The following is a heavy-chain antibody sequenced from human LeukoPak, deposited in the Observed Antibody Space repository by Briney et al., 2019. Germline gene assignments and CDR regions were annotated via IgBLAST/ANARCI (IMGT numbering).Heavy chain of an antibody. CDR3: ARDPLAIVGATGY. J-gene: IGHJ4*02. CDR1: GFTFSSYW. CDR2: IKQDGSEK. V-gene: IGHV3-7*01. D-gene: IGHD1-26*01. Sequence: GGSLRLSCAASGFTFSSYWISSVRQAPGKGLEWVANIKQDGSEKYYVDSVKGRFTISRDNAKNSLYLQMNSLRAEDTAVYYCARDPLAIVGATGYWGQGTLVTVSS.